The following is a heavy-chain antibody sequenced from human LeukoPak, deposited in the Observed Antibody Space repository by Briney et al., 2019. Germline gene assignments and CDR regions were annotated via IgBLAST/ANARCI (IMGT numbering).Heavy chain of an antibody. D-gene: IGHD3-10*01. Sequence: KPSETLSLTCTVSGGSISSYYWSWIRQPPGKGLEWIGYIYYSGSTNYNPSLKSRVTISVDTSKNQFSLKLSSVTAADTAVYYCARFGSYWGQGTLVTVSS. CDR1: GGSISSYY. CDR2: IYYSGST. CDR3: ARFGSY. V-gene: IGHV4-59*01. J-gene: IGHJ4*02.